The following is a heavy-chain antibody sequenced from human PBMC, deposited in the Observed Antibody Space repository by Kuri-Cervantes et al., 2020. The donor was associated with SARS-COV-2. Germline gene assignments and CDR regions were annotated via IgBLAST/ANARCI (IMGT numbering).Heavy chain of an antibody. CDR3: ARVSDDDYIWGSPLGY. J-gene: IGHJ4*02. D-gene: IGHD3-16*01. Sequence: GESLKISCAASGFSFSSYGMSWVRQAPGKGLEWVSAIGTAGDPYYPGSVKGRFTISRDNSKNTLYLQMNSLRAEDTAVYYCARVSDDDYIWGSPLGYWGQGTLVTVSS. CDR2: IGTAGDP. V-gene: IGHV3-13*05. CDR1: GFSFSSYG.